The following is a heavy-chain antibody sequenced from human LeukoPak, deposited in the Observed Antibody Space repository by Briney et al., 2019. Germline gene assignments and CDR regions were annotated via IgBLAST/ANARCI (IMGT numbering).Heavy chain of an antibody. J-gene: IGHJ2*01. CDR1: GFTFSSYT. D-gene: IGHD6-19*01. CDR2: ISSTSSYI. CDR3: ARTSSGWAPPQPVWYFDL. V-gene: IGHV3-21*01. Sequence: PRGSLRLSCAASGFTFSSYTMNWVRQAPGKGQEWVSYISSTSSYINYADSVKGRFTISRDNAKNSLYLQMNSLRAEDTAVYYCARTSSGWAPPQPVWYFDLWGRATLVTVSS.